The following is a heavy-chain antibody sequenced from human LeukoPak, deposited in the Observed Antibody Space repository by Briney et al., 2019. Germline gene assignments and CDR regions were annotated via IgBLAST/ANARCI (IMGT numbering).Heavy chain of an antibody. CDR1: GFTVSSNY. CDR3: ARAVSSGYDPFDY. CDR2: IYSGGNT. V-gene: IGHV3-53*01. D-gene: IGHD3-22*01. J-gene: IGHJ4*02. Sequence: GSLRLSCAASGFTVSSNYMSWVRQAPGKGLEWVSVIYSGGNTYYADSVKGRFTISRDNSKNTPYLQMNSLRAEDTAVYYCARAVSSGYDPFDYWGQGTLVTVSS.